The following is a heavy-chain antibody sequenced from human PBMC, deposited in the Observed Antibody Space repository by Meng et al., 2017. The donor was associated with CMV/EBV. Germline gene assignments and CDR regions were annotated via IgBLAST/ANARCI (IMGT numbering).Heavy chain of an antibody. V-gene: IGHV3-53*01. J-gene: IGHJ6*02. D-gene: IGHD5-12*01. CDR3: ARWDIVTTFRKDYYYYGMDV. CDR1: GFTISSNY. CDR2: IYSGGST. Sequence: GGPLRLSCAASGFTISSNYMTWVRQAPGKGLEWVSLIYSGGSTYYADSVEGRFTISRDNSKNTLFLQMNSLRAEDTAVYYCARWDIVTTFRKDYYYYGMDVWGQGTTVTVSS.